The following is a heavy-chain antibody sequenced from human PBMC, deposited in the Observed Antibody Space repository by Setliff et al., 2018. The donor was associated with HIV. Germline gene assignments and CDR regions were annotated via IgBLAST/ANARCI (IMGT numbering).Heavy chain of an antibody. J-gene: IGHJ4*02. Sequence: ASVKVSCKASGYIFRNHYIHWVRQAPGQGLEWMGIINPSGGSAAYAEKFRGRVTMTTGTSTNTAHLEVRSLRSDDTAVYYCARDRTFRTTRVFDYWGQGTLVTVSS. CDR1: GYIFRNHY. CDR3: ARDRTFRTTRVFDY. D-gene: IGHD2-21*01. V-gene: IGHV1-46*01. CDR2: INPSGGSA.